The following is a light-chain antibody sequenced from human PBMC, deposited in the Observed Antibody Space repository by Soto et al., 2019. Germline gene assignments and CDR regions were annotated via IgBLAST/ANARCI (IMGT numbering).Light chain of an antibody. CDR2: DVN. Sequence: QSALTQPASVSGSPGQSSTISCTGTSSDVGGYNLVSWYQQYPDKAPKLMIFDVNTRPSGVSNRFSGSKSGNTASLTISGLQAEDEADYYCSSYKSSSTLPDVFGTGTKVTVL. CDR1: SSDVGGYNL. V-gene: IGLV2-14*01. J-gene: IGLJ1*01. CDR3: SSYKSSSTLPDV.